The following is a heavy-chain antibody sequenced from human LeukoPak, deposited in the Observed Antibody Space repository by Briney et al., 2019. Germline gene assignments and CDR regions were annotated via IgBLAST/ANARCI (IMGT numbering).Heavy chain of an antibody. J-gene: IGHJ5*02. V-gene: IGHV4-59*01. Sequence: SETLSLTCTVSGGSISSYYWSWIRQPPGKGLGWIGYIYYSGSTNYNPSLKSRVTISVDTSKNQFSLKLRSVTAADTAVYYCARYNDYGATNWFDPWGQGTLVTVSS. CDR1: GGSISSYY. CDR2: IYYSGST. D-gene: IGHD4-17*01. CDR3: ARYNDYGATNWFDP.